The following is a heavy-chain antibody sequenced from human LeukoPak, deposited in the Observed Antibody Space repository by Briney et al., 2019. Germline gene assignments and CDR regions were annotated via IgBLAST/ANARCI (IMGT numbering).Heavy chain of an antibody. CDR2: IIPIFGTA. CDR3: ARDPLDRGFRGE. CDR1: GGTFSSYA. V-gene: IGHV1-69*13. Sequence: ASVKVSCKASGGTFSSYAIGWVRQAPGQGLEWMGGIIPIFGTANYAQKFQGRVTITADESTSTAYMELSSLRSEDTAVYYCARDPLDRGFRGEWGQGTLVTVS. D-gene: IGHD3-10*01. J-gene: IGHJ4*02.